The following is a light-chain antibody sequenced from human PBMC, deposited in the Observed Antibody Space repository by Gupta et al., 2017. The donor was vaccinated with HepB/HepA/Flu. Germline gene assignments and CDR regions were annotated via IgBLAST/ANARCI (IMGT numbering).Light chain of an antibody. CDR3: QQTERFPLT. J-gene: IGKJ4*01. V-gene: IGKV1D-12*01. CDR1: QGIATE. CDR2: AAS. Sequence: DIQMTQSPSSVSASVGDRVTIACRASQGIATELAWYQQKTGTAPRLLISAASRLFTGVPTRFSGTGYGSQFTLTITDVQPDDFAIYYCQQTERFPLTFGGGTRV.